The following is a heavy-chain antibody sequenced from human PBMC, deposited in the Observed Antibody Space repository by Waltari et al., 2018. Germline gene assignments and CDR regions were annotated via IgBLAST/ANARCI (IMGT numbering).Heavy chain of an antibody. CDR1: GYSISSGYY. J-gene: IGHJ3*02. CDR2: IYPGDSDT. V-gene: IGHV4-38-2*01. D-gene: IGHD6-19*01. CDR3: ARHYSSGGAFDI. Sequence: QVQLQESGPGLVKPSETLSLTCAVSGYSISSGYYWGWIRQPPGKGLEWIGSIYPGDSDTRYSPSFQGQVTISADKSISTAYLQWSSLKASDTAMYYCARHYSSGGAFDIWGQGTMVTVSS.